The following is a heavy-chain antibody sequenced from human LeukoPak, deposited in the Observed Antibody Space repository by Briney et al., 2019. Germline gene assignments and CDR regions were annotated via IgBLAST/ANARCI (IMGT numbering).Heavy chain of an antibody. CDR1: GFTFSSYG. Sequence: PGRSLRLSCAASGFTFSSYGMHWVRQAPGKGLEWVGFIRSKAYDGTTEYAAFVKGRFTISRDDSKSIAYLQMNSLKTEDTAVYYCTRENYFDYWGQGTLVTVSS. CDR3: TRENYFDY. CDR2: IRSKAYDGTT. V-gene: IGHV3-49*04. J-gene: IGHJ4*02.